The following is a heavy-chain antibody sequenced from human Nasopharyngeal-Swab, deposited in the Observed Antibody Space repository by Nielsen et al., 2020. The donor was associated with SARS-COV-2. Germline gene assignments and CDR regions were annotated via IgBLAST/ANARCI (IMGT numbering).Heavy chain of an antibody. Sequence: VSVKVSCKASGYTFTGYYMHWVRQAPGQGLEWMGWINPNSGGTNYAQKFQGWVTMTRDTSISTAYMELSRLRSDDTAVYYCARSASGSYYHWFDPWGQGTLVTVSS. J-gene: IGHJ5*02. CDR3: ARSASGSYYHWFDP. CDR1: GYTFTGYY. CDR2: INPNSGGT. V-gene: IGHV1-2*04. D-gene: IGHD1-26*01.